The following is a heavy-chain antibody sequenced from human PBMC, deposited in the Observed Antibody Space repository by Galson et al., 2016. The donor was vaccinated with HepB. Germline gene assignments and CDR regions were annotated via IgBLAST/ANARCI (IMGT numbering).Heavy chain of an antibody. CDR1: GGSINSYY. CDR3: ARVALNRGSGWSPVRYFDY. J-gene: IGHJ4*02. Sequence: SETLSLTCTVSGGSINSYYWTWIRQTPGKGLEWIGYIYYRGSTNYNPSLNSRITISVDTSKNQFSLNLNSVTAADTAVYYCARVALNRGSGWSPVRYFDYWGQGALVTVSS. V-gene: IGHV4-59*01. D-gene: IGHD6-19*01. CDR2: IYYRGST.